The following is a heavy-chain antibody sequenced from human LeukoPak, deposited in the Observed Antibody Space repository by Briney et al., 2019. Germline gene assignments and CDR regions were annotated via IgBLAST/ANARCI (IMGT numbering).Heavy chain of an antibody. J-gene: IGHJ4*02. Sequence: GGSLRLSCAASGFTFSGYGMHWVRQAPGKGLEWVAFIGYDGSKTYYGDSVKGRFTISRDNSKNILYLQMNSLRAEDTAVYYCARRDGYDFDYWGQGTLVTVSS. V-gene: IGHV3-33*01. D-gene: IGHD5-24*01. CDR1: GFTFSGYG. CDR3: ARRDGYDFDY. CDR2: IGYDGSKT.